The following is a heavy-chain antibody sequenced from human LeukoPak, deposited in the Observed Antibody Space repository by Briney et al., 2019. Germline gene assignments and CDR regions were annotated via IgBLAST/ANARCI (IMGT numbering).Heavy chain of an antibody. D-gene: IGHD5-12*01. CDR1: GFTFSTSG. V-gene: IGHV3-33*06. J-gene: IGHJ4*02. CDR2: IWYDGSNK. Sequence: GRSLRLSCAASGFTFSTSGMHWVRQAPGKGLEWVAVIWYDGSNKHYAESVKGRFSISRDNSKSTLYLQMNSLRAEDTAVYYCAKDLATRGRYFDYWGQGTLVTVSS. CDR3: AKDLATRGRYFDY.